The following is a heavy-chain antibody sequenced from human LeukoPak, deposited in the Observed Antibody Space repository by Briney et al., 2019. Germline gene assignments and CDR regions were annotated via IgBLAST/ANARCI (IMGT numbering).Heavy chain of an antibody. CDR3: AKDIGVGYCNGCLFDY. D-gene: IGHD2-15*01. CDR2: ISWDGDST. V-gene: IGHV3-43*01. J-gene: IGHJ4*02. Sequence: GGSLRLSCAASGFTFDDYTMHWVRQAPGKGLEWVSLISWDGDSTYYADSVKGRFTISRDNSKNSLYLQMNSLGTEDTALYYCAKDIGVGYCNGCLFDYWGQGTLVTVSS. CDR1: GFTFDDYT.